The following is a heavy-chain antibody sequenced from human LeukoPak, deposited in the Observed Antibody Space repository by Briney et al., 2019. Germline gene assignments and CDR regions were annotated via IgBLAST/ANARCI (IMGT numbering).Heavy chain of an antibody. CDR1: GGSISSFY. Sequence: SETLSLTCTVSGGSISSFYWSWIRQPPGKGLEWIGYIYYSGSTNYNPSLKSRVTISVDTSKNQFSLKLSSVTAADTAVYYCARDGDPYYYGSGSYLDVWGKGTTATVSS. D-gene: IGHD3-10*01. CDR3: ARDGDPYYYGSGSYLDV. J-gene: IGHJ6*04. CDR2: IYYSGST. V-gene: IGHV4-59*01.